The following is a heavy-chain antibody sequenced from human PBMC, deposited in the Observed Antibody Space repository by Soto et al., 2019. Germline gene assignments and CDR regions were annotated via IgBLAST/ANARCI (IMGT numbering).Heavy chain of an antibody. CDR2: IAYDGSNK. Sequence: QVQLVESGGGVVQHGRSLRLSCAASGFTSSSYGMHWVSQAPGKGLGWVAVIAYDGSNKYYADSVKGRFTRYRDNSKNTLYLQRNSLRAEATAVYYCAKDLYYYDSSGPSLGYCGQGTLVTVSS. CDR3: AKDLYYYDSSGPSLGY. J-gene: IGHJ4*02. CDR1: GFTSSSYG. D-gene: IGHD3-22*01. V-gene: IGHV3-30*18.